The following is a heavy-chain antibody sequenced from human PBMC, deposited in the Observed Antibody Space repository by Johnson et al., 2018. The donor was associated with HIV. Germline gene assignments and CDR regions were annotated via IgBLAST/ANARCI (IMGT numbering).Heavy chain of an antibody. V-gene: IGHV3-30*04. CDR1: GFTFSSYA. J-gene: IGHJ3*02. Sequence: QVQLVESGGGVVQPGRSLRLSCAASGFTFSSYAMHWVRQAPGKGLEWVAVISYDGSNKYYADSVKGRFTISRDNSKNTLYLQMNRLRVEDTAVYYCARVSVVVAQAFDIWGQGTMVTVSS. CDR3: ARVSVVVAQAFDI. CDR2: ISYDGSNK. D-gene: IGHD2-15*01.